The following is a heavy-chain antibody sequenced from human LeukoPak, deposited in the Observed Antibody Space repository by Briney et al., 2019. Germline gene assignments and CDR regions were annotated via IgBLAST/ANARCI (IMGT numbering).Heavy chain of an antibody. V-gene: IGHV3-53*01. CDR1: GFTVSSSY. Sequence: GGSLRLSCAASGFTVSSSYMYWVRQAPGKGLEWVSFFYRGDSTYYAESVRGRFTISRDNAKNSLYLQMNSLRAEDTAVYYCARDFKYYYDSSGLDYWGQGTLVTVSS. CDR2: FYRGDST. CDR3: ARDFKYYYDSSGLDY. D-gene: IGHD3-22*01. J-gene: IGHJ4*02.